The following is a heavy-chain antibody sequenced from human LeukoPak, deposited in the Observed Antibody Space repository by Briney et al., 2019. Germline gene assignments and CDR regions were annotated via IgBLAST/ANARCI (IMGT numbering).Heavy chain of an antibody. J-gene: IGHJ4*02. V-gene: IGHV3-15*01. D-gene: IGHD3-10*01. CDR3: TTANRGDGFDY. CDR2: IKSKTDGGTT. CDR1: GFTFSNAW. Sequence: GGSLRLSCAASGFTFSNAWMSWVRQAPGKGLEWVGRIKSKTDGGTTDYAAPVKGRFTISRDDSKNTLYLQMNSLKTEDTAVCYCTTANRGDGFDYWGQGTLVTVSS.